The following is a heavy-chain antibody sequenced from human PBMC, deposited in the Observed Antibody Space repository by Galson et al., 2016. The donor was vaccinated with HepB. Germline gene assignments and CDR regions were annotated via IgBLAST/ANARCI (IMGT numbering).Heavy chain of an antibody. Sequence: SLRLSCAASGFTFSDYYMSWIRQAPGKGLEWVSYISSSGSTIYYADSVKGRFTISRDNVKNSLYLQMNSLRAEDTAVYYCARAPWQLGYHLAGGFEIWGEGKMVPVSS. CDR3: ARAPWQLGYHLAGGFEI. D-gene: IGHD6-6*01. CDR1: GFTFSDYY. CDR2: ISSSGSTI. V-gene: IGHV3-11*01. J-gene: IGHJ3*02.